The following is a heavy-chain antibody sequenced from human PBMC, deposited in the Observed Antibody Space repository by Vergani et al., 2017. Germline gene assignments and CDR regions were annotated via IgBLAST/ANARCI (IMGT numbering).Heavy chain of an antibody. Sequence: QLQLQESGPGLVKPSETLSLTCTVSGGSISSSSYYWGWIRQPPGKGLEWIGSIYYSGSTYYNPSLKSRVTIFVDTSKNQFSLKLSSVTAADTAVYYCARHLAYCGGDCYPYYYGMDDWGQGTTVTVSS. CDR1: GGSISSSSYY. CDR3: ARHLAYCGGDCYPYYYGMDD. D-gene: IGHD2-21*02. CDR2: IYYSGST. V-gene: IGHV4-39*01. J-gene: IGHJ6*02.